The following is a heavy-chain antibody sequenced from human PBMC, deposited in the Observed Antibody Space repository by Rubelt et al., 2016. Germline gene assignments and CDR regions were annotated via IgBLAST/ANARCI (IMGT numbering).Heavy chain of an antibody. CDR1: GFTFSNFA. CDR2: IGSDGRNT. J-gene: IGHJ4*02. CDR3: VKGGDSSIWLRD. V-gene: IGHV3-64D*09. Sequence: EVQLVESGGDLVQPGGSLRLSCSASGFTFSNFAIHWVRQAPGKGLEFVSGIGSDGRNTYSAESMKGRFTVSRDNYRNTVYRQMSSLRTDDTAIYFWVKGGDSSIWLRDWGQGTRVIVSS. D-gene: IGHD6-13*01.